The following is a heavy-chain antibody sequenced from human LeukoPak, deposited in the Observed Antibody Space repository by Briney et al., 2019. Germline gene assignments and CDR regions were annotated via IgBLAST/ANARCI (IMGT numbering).Heavy chain of an antibody. D-gene: IGHD6-19*01. V-gene: IGHV4-59*08. CDR1: GGSISSYS. CDR2: IYYSGST. CDR3: ARQVKLSSGWYFDY. J-gene: IGHJ4*02. Sequence: SGTLSLTCTVSGGSISSYSWSWIRQPPGKGLEWIGYIYYSGSTNYNPSLKSRVTISVDTSKNQFSLKLSSVTAADTAVYYCARQVKLSSGWYFDYWGQGTLVTVSS.